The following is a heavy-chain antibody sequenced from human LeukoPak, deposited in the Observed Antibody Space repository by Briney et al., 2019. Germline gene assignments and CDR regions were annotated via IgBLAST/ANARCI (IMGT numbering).Heavy chain of an antibody. CDR2: ISSSGGGT. CDR3: ARESLRDYYDSSGYWP. J-gene: IGHJ5*02. CDR1: GFTFSSYG. V-gene: IGHV3-23*01. D-gene: IGHD3-22*01. Sequence: PGGSLRLSCAASGFTFSSYGMSWVRQAPGKGLEWVSAISSSGGGTYYADSVKGRFTISRDNSKNTLYLQMNSLRAEDTAVYYCARESLRDYYDSSGYWPWGQGTLVTVSS.